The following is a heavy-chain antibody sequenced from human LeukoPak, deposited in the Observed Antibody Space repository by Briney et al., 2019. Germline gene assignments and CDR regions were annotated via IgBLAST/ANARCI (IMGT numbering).Heavy chain of an antibody. CDR1: GFTVSSNY. J-gene: IGHJ4*02. V-gene: IGHV3-66*01. Sequence: GGSLRLSCAASGFTVSSNYMSWVRQAPGKGLEWVSVIYSGGSTYYADSVKGRFTISRDNSKNTLYLQMNSLRAEDTAVYYCARSPLLPAYFDYWGQGTLVTVSS. D-gene: IGHD1-14*01. CDR2: IYSGGST. CDR3: ARSPLLPAYFDY.